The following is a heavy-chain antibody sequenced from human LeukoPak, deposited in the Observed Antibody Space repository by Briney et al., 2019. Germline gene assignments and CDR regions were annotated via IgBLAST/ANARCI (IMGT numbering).Heavy chain of an antibody. V-gene: IGHV5-51*01. Sequence: GGSLKISCKGSGYSFTSYWIGWVRQMPGKGLEWMGIIYPGDSDTRYSPSFQGQVTISADKSISTAYLQWSSLKASDTAMYYCARSPGIAASHMDVWGKGTTVTVSS. J-gene: IGHJ6*03. CDR3: ARSPGIAASHMDV. CDR2: IYPGDSDT. D-gene: IGHD6-13*01. CDR1: GYSFTSYW.